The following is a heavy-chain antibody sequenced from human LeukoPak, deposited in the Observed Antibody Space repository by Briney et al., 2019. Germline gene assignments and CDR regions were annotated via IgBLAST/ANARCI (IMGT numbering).Heavy chain of an antibody. D-gene: IGHD3-3*01. CDR1: GFTFENYG. Sequence: GSLRLSCAASGFTFENYGMHWVCQAPGKGLEWVAVIWYDGSNKYYPDSVRGRFTISRDNYQNTVYLQMNSLRAEDTAVYYCARVHFVGGTYYTPPDYWGQGTLVTVSS. V-gene: IGHV3-33*01. CDR3: ARVHFVGGTYYTPPDY. J-gene: IGHJ4*02. CDR2: IWYDGSNK.